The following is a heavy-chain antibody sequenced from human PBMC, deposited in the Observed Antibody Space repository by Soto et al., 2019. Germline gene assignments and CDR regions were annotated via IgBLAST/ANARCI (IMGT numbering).Heavy chain of an antibody. J-gene: IGHJ5*02. CDR3: ARDRYCSGGSCFPPNWFDP. CDR1: GGSISSGDYY. D-gene: IGHD2-15*01. CDR2: IYYSGST. Sequence: SETLSLTCTVSGGSISSGDYYWSWIRQPPGKGLEWIGYIYYSGSTYYNPSLKSRVTISVDTSKNQFSLKLSSVTAADTAVYYCARDRYCSGGSCFPPNWFDPWGQGTLVTVSS. V-gene: IGHV4-30-4*01.